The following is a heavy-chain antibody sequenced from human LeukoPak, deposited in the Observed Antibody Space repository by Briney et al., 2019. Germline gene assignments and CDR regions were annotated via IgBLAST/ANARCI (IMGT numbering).Heavy chain of an antibody. V-gene: IGHV3-30-3*01. Sequence: TGGSLRLSCAASGFTFSSYAMHWVRQAPGKGLEWVAVISYDGSNKYYADSVKGRFTISRDNSKNTLYLQMNSLRAEDTAVYYCARESGNDYALGGFDYWGQGTLVTVSS. CDR1: GFTFSSYA. J-gene: IGHJ4*02. CDR3: ARESGNDYALGGFDY. CDR2: ISYDGSNK. D-gene: IGHD3-16*01.